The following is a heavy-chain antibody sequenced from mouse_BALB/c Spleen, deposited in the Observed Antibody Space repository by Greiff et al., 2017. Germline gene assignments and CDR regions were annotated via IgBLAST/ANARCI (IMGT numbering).Heavy chain of an antibody. J-gene: IGHJ2*01. V-gene: IGHV1-87*01. Sequence: VQLQQSGAELARPGASVKLSCKASGYTFTSYWMQWVKQRPGQGLEWIGAIYPGDGDTRYTQKFKGKATLTADKSSSTAYMQLSSLASEDSAVYYCARAANWEDYWGQGTTLTVSS. CDR1: GYTFTSYW. D-gene: IGHD4-1*01. CDR2: IYPGDGDT. CDR3: ARAANWEDY.